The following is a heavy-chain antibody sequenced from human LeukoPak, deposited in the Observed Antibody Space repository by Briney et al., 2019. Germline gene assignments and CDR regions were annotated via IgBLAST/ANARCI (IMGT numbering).Heavy chain of an antibody. J-gene: IGHJ4*02. CDR3: ARGGWFGVDY. D-gene: IGHD3-10*01. CDR1: GFTFFNYG. CDR2: ISVPNGNT. Sequence: ASVKVSCKSSGFTFFNYGISWVRQAPGQGLEWMGWISVPNGNTHYPQKFQGRVTMTTDITTSTAYMEVGSPRFDDTAVYYCARGGWFGVDYWGQGTLVTVSS. V-gene: IGHV1-18*01.